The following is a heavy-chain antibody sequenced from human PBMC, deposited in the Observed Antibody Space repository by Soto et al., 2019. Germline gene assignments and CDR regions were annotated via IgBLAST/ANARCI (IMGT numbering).Heavy chain of an antibody. J-gene: IGHJ6*02. CDR2: ITTRNGNT. V-gene: IGHV1-18*01. D-gene: IGHD3-10*01. CDR3: AREVRGSVFGSRPRGMDV. Sequence: GASVKVSCKASGYTFTNNEINWVRQAPGQGLEWVGRITTRNGNTDYAQGLQGRVTMTTDTYTSTAYIELRSLRTDDTAVYYCAREVRGSVFGSRPRGMDVWGQGTTVTVSS. CDR1: GYTFTNNE.